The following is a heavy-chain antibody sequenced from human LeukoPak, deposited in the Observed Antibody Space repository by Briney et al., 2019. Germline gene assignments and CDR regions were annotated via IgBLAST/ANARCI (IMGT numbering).Heavy chain of an antibody. V-gene: IGHV1-69*13. D-gene: IGHD2-2*01. Sequence: ASVKVSCKASGGTFSSYAISWVRQAPGQGLEWMGGIIPIFGTANYAQKFQGRVTITADESTSTAYMELSGLRSEDTAVYYCARDLLPAALYFDYWGQGTLVTVSS. CDR1: GGTFSSYA. CDR3: ARDLLPAALYFDY. CDR2: IIPIFGTA. J-gene: IGHJ4*02.